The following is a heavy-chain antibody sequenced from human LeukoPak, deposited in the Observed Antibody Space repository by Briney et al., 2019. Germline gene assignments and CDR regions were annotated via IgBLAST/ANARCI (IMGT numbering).Heavy chain of an antibody. CDR2: IRFDGNNK. Sequence: PGGSLRLSCAASGFTFSSYAMHWVRQAPGKGLEWVAFIRFDGNNKNYADSVKGRFTISRDNSRDTLSLQMSRLRAEDTAVYYCTKGDDYGANTRLPKYNWFDPWGQRTLVTVSS. CDR3: TKGDDYGANTRLPKYNWFDP. D-gene: IGHD4-23*01. V-gene: IGHV3-30*02. J-gene: IGHJ5*02. CDR1: GFTFSSYA.